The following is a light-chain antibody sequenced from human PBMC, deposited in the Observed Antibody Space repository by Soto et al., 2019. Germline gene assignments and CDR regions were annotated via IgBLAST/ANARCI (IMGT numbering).Light chain of an antibody. CDR1: QSVRSF. CDR3: QQRSSWPPALS. V-gene: IGKV3-11*01. Sequence: EIVLTQSPATLSVSPGERATLSCRASQSVRSFLAWYQQKPGQAPRLLIYDASNRATGVPGRFSGSGSGTDFTLTISSLEPEDFAVYYCQQRSSWPPALSFGGGTKVDIK. J-gene: IGKJ4*01. CDR2: DAS.